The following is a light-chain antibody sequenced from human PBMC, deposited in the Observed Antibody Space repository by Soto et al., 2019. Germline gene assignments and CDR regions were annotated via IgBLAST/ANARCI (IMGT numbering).Light chain of an antibody. CDR1: QSVSSN. J-gene: IGKJ5*01. CDR2: GAS. V-gene: IGKV3-15*01. CDR3: QQYDNWPIT. Sequence: ERVMTQSPATLSVTTGERATLSCRASQSVSSNLAWYQQKPGQAPRLFIYGASTRATAIPPRFSGSGSGTEFTLTISSLQSEDFAVYYCQQYDNWPITFGQGTRLE.